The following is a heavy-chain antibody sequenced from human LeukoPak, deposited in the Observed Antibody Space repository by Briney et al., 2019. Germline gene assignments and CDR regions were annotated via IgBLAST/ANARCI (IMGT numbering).Heavy chain of an antibody. D-gene: IGHD2-2*01. J-gene: IGHJ4*02. CDR3: TRRAELHCSSTSCFFDY. Sequence: GGSLGLSCAASGFTFSGSAMHWVRQASGKGLEWVGRIRSKANSYATAYAASVKGRFTISRDDSKNTAYLQMNSLKTEDTAVYYCTRRAELHCSSTSCFFDYWGQGTLVTVSS. CDR1: GFTFSGSA. CDR2: IRSKANSYAT. V-gene: IGHV3-73*01.